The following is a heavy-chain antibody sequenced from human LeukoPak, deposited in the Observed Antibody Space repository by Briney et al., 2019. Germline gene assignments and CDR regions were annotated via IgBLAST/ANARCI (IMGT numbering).Heavy chain of an antibody. CDR3: ARDRSYYMDV. Sequence: SETLSLTCTVSGDPITTTNYYWGWIRQPPGKGLEWIGNIFYSGSTYYSPSLKSRVTISVDTSKNQFSLKLSSVTAADTAVYYCARDRSYYMDVWGKGTTVTISS. V-gene: IGHV4-39*07. CDR2: IFYSGST. CDR1: GDPITTTNYY. J-gene: IGHJ6*03.